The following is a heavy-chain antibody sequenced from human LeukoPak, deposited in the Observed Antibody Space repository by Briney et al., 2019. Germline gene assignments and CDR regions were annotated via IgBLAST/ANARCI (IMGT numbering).Heavy chain of an antibody. CDR1: GFTFSSYA. CDR3: AKDALAYCGGDCYFAS. CDR2: ISYDGSNK. J-gene: IGHJ4*03. Sequence: GGSLRLSCAASGFTFSSYALHWVRQAPGTGLEGVAVISYDGSNKYYADSVKGRFTISRDNSKNTLYLQMSSLRAEDTAVYYCAKDALAYCGGDCYFASWGQGTPVTVSS. V-gene: IGHV3-30*04. D-gene: IGHD2-21*02.